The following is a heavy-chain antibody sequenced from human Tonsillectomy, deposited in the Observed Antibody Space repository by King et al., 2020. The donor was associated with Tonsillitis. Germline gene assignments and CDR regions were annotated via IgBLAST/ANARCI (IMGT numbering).Heavy chain of an antibody. J-gene: IGHJ4*02. Sequence: VQLVESGGGLVQPGGSLRLSCAASGFTFSSYAMSWVRQAPGKGLEWVSTFGGNSGSTYYADSVKGRFTISRDNSKNTLYLQMDRLRAEDTALYYCAKVAGQQLGGFTGFDYWGQGTLVTVSS. V-gene: IGHV3-23*04. CDR1: GFTFSSYA. CDR3: AKVAGQQLGGFTGFDY. CDR2: FGGNSGST. D-gene: IGHD6-13*01.